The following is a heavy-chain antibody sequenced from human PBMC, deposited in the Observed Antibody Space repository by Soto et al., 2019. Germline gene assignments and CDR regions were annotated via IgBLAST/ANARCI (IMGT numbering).Heavy chain of an antibody. CDR3: ARVRGGGSEYFFDY. CDR2: INPSGGTT. V-gene: IGHV1-46*01. J-gene: IGHJ4*02. Sequence: ASVKVSCKASGYTFTRYNVHWVRQAPGQGLEWMAIINPSGGTTYYVQKFEGRVTLTTDTSTSTVYMELSSPRSDDTAVYYCARVRGGGSEYFFDYWGQGTLVTVSS. D-gene: IGHD2-15*01. CDR1: GYTFTRYN.